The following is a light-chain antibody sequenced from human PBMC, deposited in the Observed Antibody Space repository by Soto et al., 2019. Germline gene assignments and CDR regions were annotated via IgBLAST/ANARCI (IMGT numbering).Light chain of an antibody. CDR2: EVI. J-gene: IGLJ2*01. CDR1: SSDVGAHNY. CDR3: SSYTTISTVI. V-gene: IGLV2-14*01. Sequence: QAVLTQPASVSGSPGQSITISCTGTSSDVGAHNYVSWYQQHPGKVPKLVISEVINRPSGVSNRFSGSKSGNTASLTISGLQAEDEADYYCSSYTTISTVIFGGGTKLTVL.